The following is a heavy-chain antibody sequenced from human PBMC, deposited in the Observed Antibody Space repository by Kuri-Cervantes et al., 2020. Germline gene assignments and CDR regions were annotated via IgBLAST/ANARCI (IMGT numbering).Heavy chain of an antibody. V-gene: IGHV3-30*03. D-gene: IGHD5-12*01. Sequence: GESLKISCVASGFTFSTYGMHWVRQAPGKGLEWVALISYNGSKKYYADSVKGRFTISRDNSKNTLFLQMNSLRADDTAVYYCYGSGYDDAFDIWGQGTMVTVSS. CDR2: ISYNGSKK. J-gene: IGHJ3*02. CDR1: GFTFSTYG. CDR3: YGSGYDDAFDI.